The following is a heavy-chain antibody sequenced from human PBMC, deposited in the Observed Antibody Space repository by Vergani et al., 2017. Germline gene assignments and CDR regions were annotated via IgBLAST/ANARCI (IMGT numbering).Heavy chain of an antibody. CDR3: AEGRSSSWRHYYYYYIDV. CDR1: GGSFSGYY. V-gene: IGHV4-34*01. J-gene: IGHJ6*03. CDR2: INHSGST. Sequence: QVQLQQWGAGLLKPSETLSLTCAVYGGSFSGYYWSWIRQPPGKGLEWIGEINHSGSTNYNPSLKSRVTISVDTSKNQFSLKLSAVTSADTAVYYCAEGRSSSWRHYYYYYIDVWGKGTTVTVSS. D-gene: IGHD2-2*01.